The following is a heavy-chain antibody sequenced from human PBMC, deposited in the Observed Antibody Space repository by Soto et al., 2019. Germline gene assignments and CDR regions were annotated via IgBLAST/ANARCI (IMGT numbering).Heavy chain of an antibody. CDR3: ARSQDSSGYWNNCFDP. CDR2: IIPIFGPA. D-gene: IGHD3-22*01. CDR1: GGTFSTYT. V-gene: IGHV1-69*01. Sequence: QVQLVQSGAEVKKPGSSVKVSCKASGGTFSTYTITWVRQAPGQGLEWMGGIIPIFGPANYPQKFQGRVTITADESTSTAYMEMSSLRSEDTAVYYCARSQDSSGYWNNCFDPWGQGTLVTVSS. J-gene: IGHJ5*02.